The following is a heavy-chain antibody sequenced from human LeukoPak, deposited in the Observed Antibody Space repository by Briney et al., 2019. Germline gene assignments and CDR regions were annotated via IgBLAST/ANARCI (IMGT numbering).Heavy chain of an antibody. D-gene: IGHD4-23*01. CDR3: AGDYGGTLDY. Sequence: SETLSLTCTVSGGSIRSYYWSWIRQPPGKGLEWIGYIYYSGSAKYNPSLKSRVTISVDTSKNQFSLKLSSVTAADTAVYYCAGDYGGTLDYWGQGTLVTVSS. CDR1: GGSIRSYY. V-gene: IGHV4-59*01. J-gene: IGHJ4*02. CDR2: IYYSGSA.